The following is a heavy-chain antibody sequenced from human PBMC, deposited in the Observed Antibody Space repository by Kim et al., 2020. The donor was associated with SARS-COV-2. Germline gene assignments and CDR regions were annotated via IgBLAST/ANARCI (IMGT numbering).Heavy chain of an antibody. D-gene: IGHD6-19*01. CDR3: ARVPSWQQWLEGGYY. Sequence: SETLSLTCAVSGGSISSSNWWSWVRQPPGKGLEWIGEIYHSGSTNYNPSLKSRVTISVDKSKNQFSLKLSSVTAADTAVYYCARVPSWQQWLEGGYYWGQGTLVTVSS. V-gene: IGHV4-4*02. J-gene: IGHJ4*02. CDR1: GGSISSSNW. CDR2: IYHSGST.